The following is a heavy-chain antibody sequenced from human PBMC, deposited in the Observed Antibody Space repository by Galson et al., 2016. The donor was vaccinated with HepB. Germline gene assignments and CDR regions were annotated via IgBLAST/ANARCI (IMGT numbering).Heavy chain of an antibody. CDR2: ISSSSSTI. V-gene: IGHV3-48*04. J-gene: IGHJ2*01. CDR1: GFTFSSYS. D-gene: IGHD2-2*01. Sequence: SLRLSCAASGFTFSSYSMNWVRQAPGKGLEWVSYISSSSSTIYYADSVKGRFTISRDNADNSLFLHMSSLRAEDTAIYYCARDNSHCGRTSCIPTYRYFDLWGRGTLVTVSS. CDR3: ARDNSHCGRTSCIPTYRYFDL.